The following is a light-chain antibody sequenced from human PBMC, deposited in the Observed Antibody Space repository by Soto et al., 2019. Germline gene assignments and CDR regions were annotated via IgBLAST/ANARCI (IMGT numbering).Light chain of an antibody. J-gene: IGKJ4*01. CDR1: QGISNY. CDR2: AAS. V-gene: IGKV1-27*01. CDR3: QKYNSAHLLT. Sequence: DIQMTQSPSSLSASVGYRVTITCRASQGISNYLAWYQQKPGKVPNLLISAASTLRSGVPPRFSGSGSGTAFTLTISSLQPDDVATYYCQKYNSAHLLTFSGGTKVDIK.